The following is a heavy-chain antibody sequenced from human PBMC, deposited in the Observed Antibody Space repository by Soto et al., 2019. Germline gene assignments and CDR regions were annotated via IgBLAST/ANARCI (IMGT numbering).Heavy chain of an antibody. CDR2: IYYSGST. CDR3: ARVVYYDFWSGYYTGRWFDP. Sequence: LSLTCTVSGGSVSSGSYYWSWIRQPPGKGLEWIGYIYYSGSTNYNPSLKSRVTISVDTSKNQFSLKLSSVTAADTAVYYCARVVYYDFWSGYYTGRWFDPWGQGTLVTVSS. V-gene: IGHV4-61*01. J-gene: IGHJ5*02. CDR1: GGSVSSGSYY. D-gene: IGHD3-3*01.